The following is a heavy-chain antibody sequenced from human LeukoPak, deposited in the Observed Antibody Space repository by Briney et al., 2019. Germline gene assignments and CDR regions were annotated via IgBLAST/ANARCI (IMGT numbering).Heavy chain of an antibody. CDR2: ISSSSSYI. D-gene: IGHD5-18*01. V-gene: IGHV3-21*01. Sequence: GGSLRLSCAASGFTFSSYSMNWVRQAPGKGLEWVSSISSSSSYIYYADSVKGLFTISRDNAKNSLYLQMNSLRAEDTAVYYCARGGYSYGSNWFDPWGQGTLVTVSS. CDR3: ARGGYSYGSNWFDP. CDR1: GFTFSSYS. J-gene: IGHJ5*02.